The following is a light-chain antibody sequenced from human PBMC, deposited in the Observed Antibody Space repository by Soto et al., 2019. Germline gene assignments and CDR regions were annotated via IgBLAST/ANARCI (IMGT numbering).Light chain of an antibody. CDR1: QSVSSSY. V-gene: IGKV3D-20*02. J-gene: IGKJ1*01. CDR2: GAS. Sequence: IVFTLALSTLPVYHGERATLSCRASQSVSSSYLAWYQQKPGQAPRLLIYGASSRATGIPDRFSGSGSGTDFTLTISSLEPQDFAVYYCQQRSNWPTWTFGQGTKVDIK. CDR3: QQRSNWPTWT.